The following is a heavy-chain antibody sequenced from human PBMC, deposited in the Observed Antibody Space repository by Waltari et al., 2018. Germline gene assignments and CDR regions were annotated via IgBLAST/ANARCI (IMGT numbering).Heavy chain of an antibody. J-gene: IGHJ3*02. CDR1: GGTFSSYA. V-gene: IGHV1-69*05. CDR3: ARSRVDSSGYITRDAFDI. D-gene: IGHD3-22*01. CDR2: IIPIFGTA. Sequence: QVQLVQSGAEVKKPGSSVKVSCKASGGTFSSYAISWVRQAPGQGLEWMGGIIPIFGTANDAQKFQGRVTITTDESTSTAYMELSSLRSEDTAVYYCARSRVDSSGYITRDAFDIWGQGTMVTVSS.